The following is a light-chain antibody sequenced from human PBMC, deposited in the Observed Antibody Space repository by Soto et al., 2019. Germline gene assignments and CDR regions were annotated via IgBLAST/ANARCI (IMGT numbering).Light chain of an antibody. Sequence: EILMTQSPATLSVSQGDMAPLSCRASQSVSSNLAWYQQKPGQAPRLLIYSTTSRATGIPDRFSGSGSGREFTLTISSLQYEDFAIYSGHQYNSWPWTFGQGTKG. V-gene: IGKV3D-15*01. CDR2: STT. CDR3: HQYNSWPWT. J-gene: IGKJ1*01. CDR1: QSVSSN.